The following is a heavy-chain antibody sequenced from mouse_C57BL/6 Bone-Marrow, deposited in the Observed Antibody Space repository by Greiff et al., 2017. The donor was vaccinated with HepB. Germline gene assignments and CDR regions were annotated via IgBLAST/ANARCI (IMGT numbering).Heavy chain of an antibody. V-gene: IGHV1-26*01. CDR2: INPNNGGT. J-gene: IGHJ2*01. D-gene: IGHD1-1*01. CDR1: GYTFTDYY. Sequence: EVQLQQSGPELVKPGASVKISCKASGYTFTDYYMNWVKQSHGKSLEWIGDINPNNGGTSYNQKFKGKATLTVDKSSSTAYMELRSLTSEDSAVYYCARRDYGSSPYAMDYWGQGTTLTVSS. CDR3: ARRDYGSSPYAMDY.